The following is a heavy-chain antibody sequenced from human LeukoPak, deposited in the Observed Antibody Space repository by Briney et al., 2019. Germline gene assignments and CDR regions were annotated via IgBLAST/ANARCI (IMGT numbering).Heavy chain of an antibody. J-gene: IGHJ5*02. V-gene: IGHV5-10-1*01. D-gene: IGHD2-2*01. CDR3: AIRGVPAAMPGVIWFDP. Sequence: GESLRISCKGSGYSFTSYWIIWVGQMPGKGLEWMGRIDPRDSYTNYSPSFQGHVTISVDKSISTAYLQWSSLKASDTAMYYCAIRGVPAAMPGVIWFDPWGQGTLVTVSS. CDR1: GYSFTSYW. CDR2: IDPRDSYT.